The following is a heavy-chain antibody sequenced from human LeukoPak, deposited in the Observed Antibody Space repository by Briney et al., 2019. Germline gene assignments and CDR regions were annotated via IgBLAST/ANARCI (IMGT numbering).Heavy chain of an antibody. CDR1: RFTFSNYA. Sequence: GGSLRLSCAASRFTFSNYAMHWVRQAPGKGLEWVSVISYDGSSKYYADSVKGRFTISRDDSKNTLYLQMNSLRAEDTAVYYCARDRHSGSYYGYYDYWGQGTLVTVSS. CDR2: ISYDGSSK. V-gene: IGHV3-30-3*01. CDR3: ARDRHSGSYYGYYDY. D-gene: IGHD1-26*01. J-gene: IGHJ4*02.